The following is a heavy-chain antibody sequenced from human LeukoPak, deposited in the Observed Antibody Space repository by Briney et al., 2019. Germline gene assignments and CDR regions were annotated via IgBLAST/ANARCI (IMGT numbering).Heavy chain of an antibody. CDR1: GYSISSGYY. CDR3: ARDVDIVVVPAAIAY. J-gene: IGHJ4*02. CDR2: FYHSGIT. V-gene: IGHV4-38-2*02. D-gene: IGHD2-2*01. Sequence: SETLSLTCTVSGYSISSGYYWGWIRQPPGKGLEWIGSFYHSGITYYNPSLKSRVTISVDTSKNQFSLKLSSVTAADTAVYYCARDVDIVVVPAAIAYWGQGTLVIVSS.